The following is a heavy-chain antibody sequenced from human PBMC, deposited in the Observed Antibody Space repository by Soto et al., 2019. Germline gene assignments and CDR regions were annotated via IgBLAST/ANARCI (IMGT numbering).Heavy chain of an antibody. J-gene: IGHJ6*02. V-gene: IGHV4-59*01. CDR3: ARGQGAAHYYYGLDI. Sequence: PSWALSVTSTASGGSMNIFYWTCIRQTPGRGLEGIGNIFYSGGTNYNPSLKSRVTISVDTSKNQFSLTLNSLTAADTSVYYCARGQGAAHYYYGLDIWGQGTTVTLSS. CDR2: IFYSGGT. D-gene: IGHD6-6*01. CDR1: GGSMNIFY.